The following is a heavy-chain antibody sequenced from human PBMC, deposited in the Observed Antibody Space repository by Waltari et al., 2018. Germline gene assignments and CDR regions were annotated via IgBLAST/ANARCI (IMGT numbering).Heavy chain of an antibody. V-gene: IGHV4-59*01. CDR1: GDSLTDKF. Sequence: QVLLQELGPGLVKPSETLSLTCSVSGDSLTDKFWRWIRQSPGRGLEWIGYVYSTGDTNYRASLRSRVTISVDTSKNQFSLRLTSMTPADTAVYYCARFHGENPFFLDSWGQGTLVTVSS. J-gene: IGHJ5*02. CDR3: ARFHGENPFFLDS. D-gene: IGHD3-3*01. CDR2: VYSTGDT.